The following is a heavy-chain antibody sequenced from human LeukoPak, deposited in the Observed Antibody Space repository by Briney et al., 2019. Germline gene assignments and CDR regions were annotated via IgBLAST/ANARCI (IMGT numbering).Heavy chain of an antibody. CDR3: ASGLADGSGSSSFDH. J-gene: IGHJ4*02. V-gene: IGHV1-8*01. Sequence: ASLRVSCKTSGYTFTSYDINWVRQATGQGLEWMRWMIPNSGNTGYAQKFQGRVTMTRNTSIITAYMELSSLRSEDTAVYYCASGLADGSGSSSFDHWGQGTLVTVSS. CDR1: GYTFTSYD. CDR2: MIPNSGNT. D-gene: IGHD3-10*01.